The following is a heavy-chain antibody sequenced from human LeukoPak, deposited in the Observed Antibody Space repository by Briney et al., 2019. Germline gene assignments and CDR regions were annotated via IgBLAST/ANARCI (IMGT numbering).Heavy chain of an antibody. Sequence: PGGSLRLSCAASGFTFSSHGMYWVRQAPGKGLEWVALIWYDGSKKDYADSVKGRFTISRDNSKNTLYLQMNSLRAEDTAVYYCARDISRGSLDYWGQGTLVTGSS. D-gene: IGHD2-15*01. J-gene: IGHJ4*02. V-gene: IGHV3-33*01. CDR2: IWYDGSKK. CDR1: GFTFSSHG. CDR3: ARDISRGSLDY.